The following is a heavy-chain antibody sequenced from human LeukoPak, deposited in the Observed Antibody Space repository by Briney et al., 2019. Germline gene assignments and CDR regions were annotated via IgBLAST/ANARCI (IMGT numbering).Heavy chain of an antibody. CDR2: INPNSGGT. Sequence: ASVKVSCKASGYTFTGYYMHRVRQAPGHGLEWMGWINPNSGGTNYAQKFQGRVTMTRDTSISTVYMDLSRLRSDDTAMYYCATFEVGAWGQGTLVTVSS. CDR3: ATFEVGA. V-gene: IGHV1-2*02. CDR1: GYTFTGYY. D-gene: IGHD3-10*01. J-gene: IGHJ5*02.